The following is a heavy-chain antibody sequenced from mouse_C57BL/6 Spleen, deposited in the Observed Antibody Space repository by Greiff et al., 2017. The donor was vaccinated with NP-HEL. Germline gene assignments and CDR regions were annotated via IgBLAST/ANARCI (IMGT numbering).Heavy chain of an antibody. J-gene: IGHJ3*01. CDR2: IYPGSGST. V-gene: IGHV1-55*01. CDR3: ARSRELGRWFAY. D-gene: IGHD4-1*01. CDR1: GYTFTSYW. Sequence: VQLQQPGAELVKPGASVKMSCKASGYTFTSYWITWVKQRPGQGLEWIGDIYPGSGSTNYNEKFKSKSTLTVDTSTSTAYMQLSSLTSEDSAVYYCARSRELGRWFAYWGQGTLVTVSA.